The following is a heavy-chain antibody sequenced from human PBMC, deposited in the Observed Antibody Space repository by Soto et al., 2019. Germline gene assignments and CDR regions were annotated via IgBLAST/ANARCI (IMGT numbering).Heavy chain of an antibody. D-gene: IGHD6-13*01. V-gene: IGHV3-23*01. CDR3: AKGNTPYSSSWYYFDY. CDR1: GFTFSSYA. J-gene: IGHJ4*02. CDR2: ISGSGGST. Sequence: EVLLLESGGGLVQPGGSLRLSCAASGFTFSSYAMSWVRQAPGKGLEWVSAISGSGGSTYYADSVKGRFTISRDNSKNTLYLQMNSMRAEDTAVYYCAKGNTPYSSSWYYFDYWGQGTLVTVSS.